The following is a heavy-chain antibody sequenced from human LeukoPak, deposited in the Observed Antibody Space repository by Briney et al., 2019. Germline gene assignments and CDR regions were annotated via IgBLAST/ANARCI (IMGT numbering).Heavy chain of an antibody. CDR3: ASSYYDSSGLVDYRFFDY. Sequence: PGGSLRLSCAASGFTFSSYEMNWVRQAPGKGLEWVSYISSSGSTIYYADSVKGRFTISRDNARNSLYLQMNSLRAEDTAVYYCASSYYDSSGLVDYRFFDYWGQGTLVTVSS. V-gene: IGHV3-48*03. CDR2: ISSSGSTI. J-gene: IGHJ4*02. CDR1: GFTFSSYE. D-gene: IGHD3-22*01.